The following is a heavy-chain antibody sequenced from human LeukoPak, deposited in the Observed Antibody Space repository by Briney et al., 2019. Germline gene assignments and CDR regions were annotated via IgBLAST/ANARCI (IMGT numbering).Heavy chain of an antibody. Sequence: SETLSLTCTVCSDSISSGDYYWSWIRQPAGKGLEWIGRISSSGSTNYNPSLKSRVTISVDTSKNQFSLKLSSVTADTAVYYCARAYCVGDCTVLHIYFDNWGQGTLVTVSS. V-gene: IGHV4-61*02. D-gene: IGHD2-21*02. CDR3: ARAYCVGDCTVLHIYFDN. CDR2: ISSSGST. J-gene: IGHJ4*02. CDR1: SDSISSGDYY.